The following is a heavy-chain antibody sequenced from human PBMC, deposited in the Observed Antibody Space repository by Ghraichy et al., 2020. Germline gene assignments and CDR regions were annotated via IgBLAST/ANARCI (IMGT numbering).Heavy chain of an antibody. V-gene: IGHV2-26*01. CDR3: ARISRGWYPPGADYFDY. J-gene: IGHJ4*02. CDR2: IFSNDEK. CDR1: GFSLSNARMG. Sequence: SGPTLVKPTETLTLTCTVSGFSLSNARMGVSWIRQPPGKALEWLAHIFSNDEKSYSTSLKSRLTISKDTSKSQVVLTMTNMDPVDTATYYCARISRGWYPPGADYFDYWGQGTLVTVSS. D-gene: IGHD6-19*01.